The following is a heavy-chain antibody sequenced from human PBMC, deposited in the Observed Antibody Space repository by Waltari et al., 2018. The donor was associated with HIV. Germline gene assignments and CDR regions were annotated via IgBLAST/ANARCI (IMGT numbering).Heavy chain of an antibody. CDR1: GYTFTGYY. J-gene: IGHJ4*02. CDR3: ARRGSIAACRGFAC. V-gene: IGHV1-2*02. CDR2: SYPNSVGT. Sequence: QVQLVQSGAEVKKPGASVKVSCKASGYTFTGYYMHWVRQAPGQGLEWRGWSYPNSVGTNAAQKFEGSVTMPSDTSISTAYMELSRLRDDDTAVDYWARRGSIAACRGFACWGQGTLVTVSS. D-gene: IGHD6-6*01.